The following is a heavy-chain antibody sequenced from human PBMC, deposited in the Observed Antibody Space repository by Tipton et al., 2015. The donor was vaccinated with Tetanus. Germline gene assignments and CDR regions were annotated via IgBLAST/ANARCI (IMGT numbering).Heavy chain of an antibody. D-gene: IGHD5-24*01. J-gene: IGHJ4*02. CDR2: ISAYNRNT. CDR3: ARDRLGREGYNPALAY. CDR1: GYTFTSYG. Sequence: QLVQSGAEVKKPGASVKVSCKASGYTFTSYGISWVRQAPGQGLEWMGWISAYNRNTNYAQKLHGRVTMTTDTSTSTAYMELRSLRSGDTAVYYCARDRLGREGYNPALAYWGQGTLVPVSS. V-gene: IGHV1-18*04.